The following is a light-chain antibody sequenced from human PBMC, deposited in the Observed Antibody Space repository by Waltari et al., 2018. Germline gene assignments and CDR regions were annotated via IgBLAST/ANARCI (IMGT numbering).Light chain of an antibody. CDR1: SGHSNYA. J-gene: IGLJ3*02. CDR2: LNSDGTH. CDR3: QTWGTGIRV. V-gene: IGLV4-69*01. Sequence: QLVLTQSPSASASLGASVKLTCTLSSGHSNYAIACHQQPPEKGPRYLMKLNSDGTHNKGDGIPDRFSGSSSGAERYLTISSLQSEDEADYYCQTWGTGIRVFGGGTKLTVL.